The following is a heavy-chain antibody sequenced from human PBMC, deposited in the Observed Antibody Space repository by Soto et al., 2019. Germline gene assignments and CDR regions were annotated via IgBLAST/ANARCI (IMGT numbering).Heavy chain of an antibody. D-gene: IGHD1-1*01. CDR3: AREYLLDQNLDY. CDR2: IKQDGSEK. J-gene: IGHJ4*02. Sequence: GVLRLSCAASGFTFSSYWMSWVRQAPGKGLEWVANIKQDGSEKYYVDSVKGRFTISRDNAKNSLYLQMNSLRAEDTAVYYCAREYLLDQNLDYWGQGTLVTVSS. CDR1: GFTFSSYW. V-gene: IGHV3-7*05.